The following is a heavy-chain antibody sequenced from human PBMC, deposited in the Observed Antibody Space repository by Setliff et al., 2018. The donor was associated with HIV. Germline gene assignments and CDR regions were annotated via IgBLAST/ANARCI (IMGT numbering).Heavy chain of an antibody. CDR2: ISSSSSYI. CDR1: GFTFSSYS. J-gene: IGHJ4*02. CDR3: AKDSGDGYNLEDYFDS. V-gene: IGHV3-21*04. D-gene: IGHD5-12*01. Sequence: GGSLRLSCAASGFTFSSYSMNWVRQAPGKGLEWVSSISSSSSYIYYADSVKGRFTISRDNAKNSLYLQMNSLRAEDTALYYCAKDSGDGYNLEDYFDSWGQGTLVTVSS.